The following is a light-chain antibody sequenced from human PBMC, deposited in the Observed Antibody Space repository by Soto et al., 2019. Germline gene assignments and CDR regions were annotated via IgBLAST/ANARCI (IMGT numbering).Light chain of an antibody. V-gene: IGKV1-12*01. J-gene: IGKJ1*01. CDR1: QGVRDW. CDR2: TTS. CDR3: QQANSFPPTT. Sequence: DIQMTQSPSSVSASVGGRVTITCRASQGVRDWVAWYQQKPVKAPKLLFSTTSTLEDGVPSRFSDSASGTEFTLTVSSLQPEDFATYYCQQANSFPPTTFGQGTKVDIK.